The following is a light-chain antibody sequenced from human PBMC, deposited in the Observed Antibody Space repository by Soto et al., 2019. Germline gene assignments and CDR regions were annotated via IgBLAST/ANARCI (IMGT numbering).Light chain of an antibody. CDR1: SGHSSYI. CDR3: ETWDSNTRV. J-gene: IGLJ2*01. V-gene: IGLV4-60*02. CDR2: LEGSGSY. Sequence: QSVLTQSSSASASLGSSVKLTCTLSSGHSSYIIAWHHQQPGKAPRYLMKLEGSGSYNKGSGVPDRFSGSSSGADRYLTISNLQFEDEANYYCETWDSNTRVFVGGTNVTVL.